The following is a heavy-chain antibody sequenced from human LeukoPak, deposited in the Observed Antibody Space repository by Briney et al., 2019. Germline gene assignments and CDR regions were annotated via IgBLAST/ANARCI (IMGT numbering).Heavy chain of an antibody. D-gene: IGHD2/OR15-2a*01. CDR2: VKSKTDGGTT. V-gene: IGHV3-15*01. Sequence: PGGSLRLSCAASGFTNNAWMNWVRQAPGKGLEWVGRVKSKTDGGTTDYAAPVKGRFTISRDDSKNTLYLQMNSLKTEDTAVYYCTTATFHYDAFDNWGQGTMVTVSS. CDR1: GFTNNAW. CDR3: TTATFHYDAFDN. J-gene: IGHJ3*02.